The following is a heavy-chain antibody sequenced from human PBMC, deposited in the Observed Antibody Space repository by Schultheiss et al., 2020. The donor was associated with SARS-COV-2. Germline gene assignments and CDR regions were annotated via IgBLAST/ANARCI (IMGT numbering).Heavy chain of an antibody. CDR1: GFTFSSYS. J-gene: IGHJ3*02. D-gene: IGHD6-13*01. V-gene: IGHV3-21*01. Sequence: GGSLRLSCAASGFTFSSYSMNWVRQAPGKGLEWVSSISSSSSYIYYADSVKGRFTISRDNAKNSLYLQMNSLRAEDTAVYYCARDFEVDSSSWYVGAFDIWGQGTMVTVSS. CDR3: ARDFEVDSSSWYVGAFDI. CDR2: ISSSSSYI.